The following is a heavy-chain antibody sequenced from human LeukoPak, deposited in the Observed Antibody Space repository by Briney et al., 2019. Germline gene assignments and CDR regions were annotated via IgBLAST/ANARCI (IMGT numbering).Heavy chain of an antibody. CDR2: INPNSGGT. CDR3: ARDRNAYYDSSGYYYAYYFDY. D-gene: IGHD3-22*01. CDR1: GYTFTGYY. Sequence: ASVTVSCKASGYTFTGYYMHWVRQAPGQGLEWMGWINPNSGGTNYAQKFQGRVTMTRDTSISTAYMELSRLRSDDTAVYYCARDRNAYYDSSGYYYAYYFDYWGQGTLVTVSS. J-gene: IGHJ4*02. V-gene: IGHV1-2*02.